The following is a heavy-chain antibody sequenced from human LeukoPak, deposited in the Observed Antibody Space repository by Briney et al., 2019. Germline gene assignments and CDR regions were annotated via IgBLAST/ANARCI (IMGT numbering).Heavy chain of an antibody. CDR3: ARENYYYYYMDV. Sequence: GGSLRVSCAASGITFSTYTMNWVRQAPGKGLEWVSSITSTSNYIYYADSVKGRFTISRDNAKNSLYLQMNSLSAEDTAVYYCARENYYYYYMDVWGKGTTVTVSS. CDR2: ITSTSNYI. V-gene: IGHV3-21*01. J-gene: IGHJ6*03. CDR1: GITFSTYT.